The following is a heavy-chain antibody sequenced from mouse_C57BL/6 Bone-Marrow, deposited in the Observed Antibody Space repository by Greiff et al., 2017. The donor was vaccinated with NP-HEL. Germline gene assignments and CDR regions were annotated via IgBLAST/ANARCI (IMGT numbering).Heavy chain of an antibody. CDR3: ARWYYYGSSFAY. J-gene: IGHJ3*01. V-gene: IGHV1-18*01. CDR1: GYTFPDYN. Sequence: EVQLQQSGPELVKPGASVKIPCKASGYTFPDYNMDWVKQSHGKSLEWIGDINPNNGGTIYNQKFKGKATLTVDKSSSTAYMELRSLTSEDTAVYYCARWYYYGSSFAYWGQGTLVTVSA. D-gene: IGHD1-1*01. CDR2: INPNNGGT.